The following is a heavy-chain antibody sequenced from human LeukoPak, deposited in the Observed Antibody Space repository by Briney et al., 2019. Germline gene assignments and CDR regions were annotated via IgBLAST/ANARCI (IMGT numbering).Heavy chain of an antibody. CDR1: GGSISSYY. V-gene: IGHV4-59*01. CDR3: ARVVGRVQYSSGWGGFDY. J-gene: IGHJ4*02. D-gene: IGHD6-19*01. CDR2: IYYSGSA. Sequence: SETLSLTCTVSGGSISSYYWSWIRQPPGKGLEWIGYIYYSGSANYNPSLKSRVTISVDTSKNQFSLKLSSVTAADTAVYYCARVVGRVQYSSGWGGFDYWGQGTLVTVSS.